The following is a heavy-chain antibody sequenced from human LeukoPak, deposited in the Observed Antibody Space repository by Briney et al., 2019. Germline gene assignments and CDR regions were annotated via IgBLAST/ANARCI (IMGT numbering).Heavy chain of an antibody. Sequence: GGSLRLSCAASGFIFSTYSMSWVRQTPGKGLEWVSSISSTSSYIYYADSVKGRFTFSRDNAKNSLYLQINSLRVEDTAVYYCARDRTGPDAFDIWGQGTMVTVSS. CDR3: ARDRTGPDAFDI. CDR1: GFIFSTYS. CDR2: ISSTSSYI. V-gene: IGHV3-21*01. J-gene: IGHJ3*02.